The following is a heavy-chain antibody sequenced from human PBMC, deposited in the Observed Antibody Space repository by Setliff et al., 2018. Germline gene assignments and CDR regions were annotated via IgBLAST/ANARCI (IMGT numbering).Heavy chain of an antibody. D-gene: IGHD4-4*01. J-gene: IGHJ4*02. Sequence: GGSLRLSCGASGFIFSNFGMHWVRQAPGKGLEWVAAVSFDGRNKYYEDSVKGRFTISRDDSKNTLYLQMNSLTSEDTAMYYCARDPRDVYRRGGDCWGPGTLVTVSS. CDR2: VSFDGRNK. V-gene: IGHV3-30*03. CDR1: GFIFSNFG. CDR3: ARDPRDVYRRGGDC.